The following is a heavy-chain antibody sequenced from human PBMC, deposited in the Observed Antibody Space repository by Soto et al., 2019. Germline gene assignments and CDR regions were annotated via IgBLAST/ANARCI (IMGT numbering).Heavy chain of an antibody. Sequence: ASVKVSCKASGYTFTSHYMHWVRQAPGQGLVWMGIINPSGGSTSYAQKFQGRLTMTRDTSTSTVYMELSSLRSEDTAVYYCARGREPSTIAAAGSPRYYDRYGIHVGGHGTTGTV. J-gene: IGHJ6*02. D-gene: IGHD6-13*01. CDR1: GYTFTSHY. CDR2: INPSGGST. V-gene: IGHV1-46*01. CDR3: ARGREPSTIAAAGSPRYYDRYGIHV.